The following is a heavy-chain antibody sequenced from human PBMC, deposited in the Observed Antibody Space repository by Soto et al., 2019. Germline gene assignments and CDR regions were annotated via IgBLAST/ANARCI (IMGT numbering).Heavy chain of an antibody. CDR2: ISSSSSYT. V-gene: IGHV3-11*06. CDR1: GFTFSDYY. J-gene: IGHJ4*02. CDR3: ARVLGDSGSYYFDY. D-gene: IGHD3-10*01. Sequence: VGSLRLSCVASGFTFSDYYMSWIRQAPGKGLEWVSYISSSSSYTNYADSVKGRFTISRDNAKNSLYLQMNSLRAEDTAVYYCARVLGDSGSYYFDYWGQGTLVTVSS.